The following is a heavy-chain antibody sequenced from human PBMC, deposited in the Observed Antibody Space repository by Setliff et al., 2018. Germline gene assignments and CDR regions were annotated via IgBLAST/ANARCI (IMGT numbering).Heavy chain of an antibody. Sequence: ASVKVSCKASGGTFSSYGISWVRQAPGQGLEWMGGIIPNFGTTSCAQKFQGRVTITTDESTNTAYMELSSLRSDDTAVFYCAREVVVVKSAINYYYYMDVWGKGTTVTVSS. V-gene: IGHV1-69*05. D-gene: IGHD2-2*01. CDR1: GGTFSSYG. J-gene: IGHJ6*03. CDR2: IIPNFGTT. CDR3: AREVVVVKSAINYYYYMDV.